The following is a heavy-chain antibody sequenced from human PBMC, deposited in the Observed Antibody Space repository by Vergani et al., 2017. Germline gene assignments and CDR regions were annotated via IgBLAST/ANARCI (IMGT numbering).Heavy chain of an antibody. D-gene: IGHD1-14*01. Sequence: EVQLLESGGGLVQPGGSLRVSCAASGFTFSSDAMSWVRQAPGKGLEWVSAINRGSTTYYTDSVKGRFTISRDNSKNTVFLQMNSLRAEDTAVYYCAKEGRSGITPFVADWGQGTLVTVSS. J-gene: IGHJ4*02. CDR2: INRGSTT. CDR3: AKEGRSGITPFVAD. V-gene: IGHV3-23*01. CDR1: GFTFSSDA.